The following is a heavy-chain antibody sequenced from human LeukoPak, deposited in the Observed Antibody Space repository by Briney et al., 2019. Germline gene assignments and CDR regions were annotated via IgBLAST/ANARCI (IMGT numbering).Heavy chain of an antibody. V-gene: IGHV4-30-4*01. CDR3: AREGADWGGNFYAMDV. D-gene: IGHD7-27*01. CDR1: GDSIKSDEYH. Sequence: SETPSLTCTVSGDSIKSDEYHWSWIRQPPGKGLEWIGYIFYRGTTYYNPSLMSRVTISLDTSKNQFSLKLSSVTAADTAVYYCAREGADWGGNFYAMDVWAQGTTVTVSS. CDR2: IFYRGTT. J-gene: IGHJ6*02.